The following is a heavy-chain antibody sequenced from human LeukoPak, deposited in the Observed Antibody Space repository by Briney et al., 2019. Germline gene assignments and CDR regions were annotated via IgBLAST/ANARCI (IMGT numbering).Heavy chain of an antibody. Sequence: SETLSLTCTVSGGSITSYYWGWIRQPPGKGLEWIGSVYYSGNTYYNSSLKSRVTISVDTSKNQFSLKLSSVTAADTAIYYCTREYGFMTTVFHAFDIWGQGTMVTVSS. CDR2: VYYSGNT. J-gene: IGHJ3*02. V-gene: IGHV4-39*07. D-gene: IGHD4-17*01. CDR1: GGSITSYY. CDR3: TREYGFMTTVFHAFDI.